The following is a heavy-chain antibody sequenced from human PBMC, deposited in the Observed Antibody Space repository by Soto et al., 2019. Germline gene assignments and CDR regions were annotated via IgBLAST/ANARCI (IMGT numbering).Heavy chain of an antibody. D-gene: IGHD4-17*01. Sequence: QVQLQESGPGLVKPSQTLSLTCTVSGGSISSGGYYWSWIRQHPGKGLEWIGYIYYSGSTYYNPSLKSRVTISVDTSKNQFSLKLSSVTAADTAVYYCAREVYGEARGYYYYYGMDVWGQGTTVTVSS. CDR3: AREVYGEARGYYYYYGMDV. CDR2: IYYSGST. J-gene: IGHJ6*02. V-gene: IGHV4-31*03. CDR1: GGSISSGGYY.